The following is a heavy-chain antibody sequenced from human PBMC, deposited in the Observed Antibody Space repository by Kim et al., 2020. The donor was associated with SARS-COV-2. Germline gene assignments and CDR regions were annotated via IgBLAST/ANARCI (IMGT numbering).Heavy chain of an antibody. CDR1: GYTFTSYG. CDR2: ISAYNGNT. D-gene: IGHD5-12*01. V-gene: IGHV1-18*01. J-gene: IGHJ4*02. CDR3: ARDGIGEMATIPLDY. Sequence: ASVKVSCKASGYTFTSYGISWVRQAPGQGLEWMGWISAYNGNTNYAQKLQGRVTMTTDTSTSTAYMELRSLRSDDTAVYYCARDGIGEMATIPLDYWGQGTLVTVSS.